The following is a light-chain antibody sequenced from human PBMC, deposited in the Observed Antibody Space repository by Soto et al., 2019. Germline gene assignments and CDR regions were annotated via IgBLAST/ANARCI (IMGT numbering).Light chain of an antibody. CDR2: WAS. CDR3: QQYIGLPYT. CDR1: QSVLFSSNNRNY. Sequence: DIVMTQSPDSLAVSLGERATINCKSSQSVLFSSNNRNYLGWYQQRPAQPPKLLIYWASTRESGVPDRFSGSGSGTDYTLTISSLQAEDVAVYYCQQYIGLPYTFGGGTKVEIQ. J-gene: IGKJ4*01. V-gene: IGKV4-1*01.